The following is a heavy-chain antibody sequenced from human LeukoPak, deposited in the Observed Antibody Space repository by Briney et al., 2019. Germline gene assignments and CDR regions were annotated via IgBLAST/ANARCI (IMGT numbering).Heavy chain of an antibody. J-gene: IGHJ2*01. D-gene: IGHD1/OR15-1a*01. Sequence: ASVKVSCTASGYTFTRHGIAWVRQAPGQGLEWMGWISTYNGDTNYAQNFQGRVTMTRDTSTSTAYLELRSLRFDDTAVYYCARDGTAPAPKYFDVWGRGTLVTVSS. CDR1: GYTFTRHG. CDR2: ISTYNGDT. CDR3: ARDGTAPAPKYFDV. V-gene: IGHV1-18*04.